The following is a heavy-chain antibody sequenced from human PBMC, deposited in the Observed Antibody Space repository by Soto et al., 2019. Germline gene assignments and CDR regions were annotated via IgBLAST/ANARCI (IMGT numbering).Heavy chain of an antibody. CDR3: ARGARVATILDAFVI. J-gene: IGHJ3*02. CDR2: ISTYNGNT. Sequence: ASVKVSCKASGYTFTSYGISWVRQAPGQGPEWMGRISTYNGNTNYVQKLQGRVTMTTDTSTNTAYMELRSLGYDDTAVYYCARGARVATILDAFVIGGKGTRSTSPQ. CDR1: GYTFTSYG. D-gene: IGHD5-12*01. V-gene: IGHV1-18*01.